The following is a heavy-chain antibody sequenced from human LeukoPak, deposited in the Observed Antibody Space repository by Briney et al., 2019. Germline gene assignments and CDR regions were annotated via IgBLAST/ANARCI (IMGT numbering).Heavy chain of an antibody. Sequence: ASVKVSCKVSVYTLIEISIYWVRQAPGKGLEWMGGIDPEDGETIYAQKFQGRVTMTEDTSTGTAYMDLSSLTSEDTAVYYCVTEYLGHWGQGTLVIVSS. CDR1: VYTLIEIS. CDR3: VTEYLGH. CDR2: IDPEDGET. J-gene: IGHJ4*02. V-gene: IGHV1-24*01.